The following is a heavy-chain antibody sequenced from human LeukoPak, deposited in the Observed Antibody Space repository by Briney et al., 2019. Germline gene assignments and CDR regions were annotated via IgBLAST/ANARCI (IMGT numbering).Heavy chain of an antibody. D-gene: IGHD6-13*01. V-gene: IGHV4-39*01. J-gene: IGHJ4*02. Sequence: SETLSLTCTVSGGSISSSSYYWGWIRQPPGKGLEWIGSIYYSGSTYYNPSLKSRVTISVDTSKNQFSLKLSSVTAADTAVYYCATVGQQLALDYWGQGTLVTVSS. CDR3: ATVGQQLALDY. CDR1: GGSISSSSYY. CDR2: IYYSGST.